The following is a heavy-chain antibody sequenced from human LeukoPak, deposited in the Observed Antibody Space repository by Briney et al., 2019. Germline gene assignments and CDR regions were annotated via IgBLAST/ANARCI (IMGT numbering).Heavy chain of an antibody. CDR2: IYYSGST. CDR3: ARTTEGGYTYDYFYYYYMDV. Sequence: SETLSLTCTVSGGSISSYYWSWIRQPPGKGLEWIGYIYYSGSTNYNPSLKSRVTISVDASKNQFSLKLSSVTAADTAVYYCARTTEGGYTYDYFYYYYMDVWGKGTTVTISS. J-gene: IGHJ6*03. V-gene: IGHV4-59*01. CDR1: GGSISSYY. D-gene: IGHD5-18*01.